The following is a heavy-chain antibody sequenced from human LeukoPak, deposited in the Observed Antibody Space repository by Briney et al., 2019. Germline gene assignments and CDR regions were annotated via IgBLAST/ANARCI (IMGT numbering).Heavy chain of an antibody. Sequence: PLETLSLTCTVSGGSISSSSYSWSWIRQPPGKGLEWIGYIYYSGSTYYNPSLKSRVTISVDTSKNQFSLKLSSVTAADTAVYYCARATNAFDIWGQGTMVTVSS. V-gene: IGHV4-30-4*07. CDR2: IYYSGST. CDR3: ARATNAFDI. J-gene: IGHJ3*02. CDR1: GGSISSSSYS. D-gene: IGHD4-11*01.